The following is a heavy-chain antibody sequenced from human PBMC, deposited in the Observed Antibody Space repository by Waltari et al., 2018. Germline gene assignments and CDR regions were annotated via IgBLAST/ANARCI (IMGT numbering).Heavy chain of an antibody. V-gene: IGHV4-38-2*02. D-gene: IGHD6-13*01. J-gene: IGHJ4*02. CDR2: IYHSGTT. Sequence: QVQLQESGPGLVKPSETLSLTCTVSGYSISSGYYWGWIRQPPGKGLEWIGNIYHSGTTYCNPSLKSRVTISVDTSKNQLSLKLNSVTAADTAVYYCARDRYSGSPKLYYFDYWGQGALVTVSS. CDR3: ARDRYSGSPKLYYFDY. CDR1: GYSISSGYY.